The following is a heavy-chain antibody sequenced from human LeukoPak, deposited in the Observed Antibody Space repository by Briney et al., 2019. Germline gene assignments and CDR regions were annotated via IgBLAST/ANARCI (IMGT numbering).Heavy chain of an antibody. CDR1: GFTFSNYN. CDR2: ISISSNYI. J-gene: IGHJ4*02. D-gene: IGHD2-15*01. CDR3: ARDGGGGLDY. Sequence: GGSLRLSCAASGFTFSNYNMNWVRQAPGKGLEWVSCISISSNYIYYPDSEKGRFTISRDNAKNSLYLQMNSLRAEDTAVYYCARDGGGGLDYWGQGTLVTVSS. V-gene: IGHV3-21*01.